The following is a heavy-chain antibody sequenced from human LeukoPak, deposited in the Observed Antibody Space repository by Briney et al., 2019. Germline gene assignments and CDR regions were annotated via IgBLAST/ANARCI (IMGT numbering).Heavy chain of an antibody. Sequence: GGSLRLSCAASGFTFSSYSMNWVRQAPGKGLEWVSYISSGSSAIYYADSVEGRFTISRDNAKNSLYLQMNSLRAEDTAVYYCARDRVGSINLYYFDYWGQGILVTVSS. J-gene: IGHJ4*02. CDR2: ISSGSSAI. CDR1: GFTFSSYS. V-gene: IGHV3-48*01. D-gene: IGHD1-14*01. CDR3: ARDRVGSINLYYFDY.